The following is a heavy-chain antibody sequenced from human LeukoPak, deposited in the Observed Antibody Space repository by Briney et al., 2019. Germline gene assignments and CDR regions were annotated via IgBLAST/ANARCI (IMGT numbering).Heavy chain of an antibody. V-gene: IGHV5-51*04. CDR1: GYRFTSYW. Sequence: GESLQISCQGSGYRFTSYWIGWVRQMPGKGLEWMGIIYPGDSDTRYSPSFQGQVTISADKPISTAYLQWSSLKASDTAMYYCARFYDYVWGTRNGFDIWGQGTMVTVSS. J-gene: IGHJ3*02. CDR2: IYPGDSDT. D-gene: IGHD3-16*01. CDR3: ARFYDYVWGTRNGFDI.